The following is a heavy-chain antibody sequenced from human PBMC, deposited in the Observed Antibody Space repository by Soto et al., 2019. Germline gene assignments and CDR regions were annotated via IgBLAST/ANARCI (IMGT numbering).Heavy chain of an antibody. CDR3: GEGHRGATTGIHDY. D-gene: IGHD1-26*01. CDR2: IWYDGSNK. CDR1: GFTFSSYG. J-gene: IGHJ4*02. Sequence: QVQLVESGGGVVQPGRSLRLSCAASGFTFSSYGMHWVRQAPGKGLEWVAVIWYDGSNKYYADSVKGRFTISRDNSKNTLDFEKNRLRGEETGGYYWGEGHRGATTGIHDYWGQGTLVTVSS. V-gene: IGHV3-33*01.